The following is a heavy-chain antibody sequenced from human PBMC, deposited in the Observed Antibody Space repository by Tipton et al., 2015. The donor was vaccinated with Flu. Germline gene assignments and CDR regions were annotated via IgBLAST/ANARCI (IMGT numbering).Heavy chain of an antibody. CDR2: TNHSGGT. V-gene: IGHV4-34*01. J-gene: IGHJ6*02. CDR3: ARDSAAHYGMDV. D-gene: IGHD6-13*01. CDR1: DGSFLNYV. Sequence: TLSLTCAVNDGSFLNYVWTWIRQSPGKGLEWIGETNHSGGTKYNPSLKSRVTISLDTSKNHFFLNLTSMTAADTAMYYCARDSAAHYGMDVWGQGTTVTVSS.